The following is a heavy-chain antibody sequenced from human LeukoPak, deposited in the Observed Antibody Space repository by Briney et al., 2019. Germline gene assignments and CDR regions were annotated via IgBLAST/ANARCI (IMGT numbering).Heavy chain of an antibody. J-gene: IGHJ4*02. CDR2: IYSGGST. D-gene: IGHD2-21*02. Sequence: GGSLRLSCAVSGFTVSSNYMSWVRQAPGKGLEWVSVIYSGGSTYYADSVKGRFTISRDNSKNTLYLQMNSLRAEDTAVYYCARGSVTDFDYWGQGTLVTVSS. V-gene: IGHV3-53*01. CDR3: ARGSVTDFDY. CDR1: GFTVSSNY.